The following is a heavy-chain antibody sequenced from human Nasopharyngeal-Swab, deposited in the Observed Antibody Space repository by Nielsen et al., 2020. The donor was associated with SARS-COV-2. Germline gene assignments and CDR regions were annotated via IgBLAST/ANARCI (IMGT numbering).Heavy chain of an antibody. V-gene: IGHV3-48*04. CDR1: GFTFSSYS. Sequence: GGSLRLSCVASGFTFSSYSMHWVRQAPGKGLEWVSYISSGSSTIYYADSVKGRFTISRDNAKNSVFLQMSSLGAEDTAVYYCARDKGDYDFLSGYQNFCYYMDVWGKGATVTVSS. CDR3: ARDKGDYDFLSGYQNFCYYMDV. CDR2: ISSGSSTI. J-gene: IGHJ6*03. D-gene: IGHD3-3*01.